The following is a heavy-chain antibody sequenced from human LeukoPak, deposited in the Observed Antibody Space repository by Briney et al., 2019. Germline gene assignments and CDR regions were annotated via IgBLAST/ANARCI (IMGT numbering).Heavy chain of an antibody. CDR2: INPNSGGT. CDR3: ARDIVVVPAAMWSADY. V-gene: IGHV1-2*02. J-gene: IGHJ4*02. Sequence: ASVKVSCKASGYTFTGYYMHWVRQAPGQGLEWMGWINPNSGGTNYAQKFQGRVTMTRDTSISTAYMELSRLRSDDTAVYYCARDIVVVPAAMWSADYWGQGTLVTVSS. D-gene: IGHD2-2*01. CDR1: GYTFTGYY.